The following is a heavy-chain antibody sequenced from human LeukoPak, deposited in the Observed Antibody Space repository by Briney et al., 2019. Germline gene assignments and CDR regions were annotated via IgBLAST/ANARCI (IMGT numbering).Heavy chain of an antibody. Sequence: GGSPRLSCAASGFTFSSYAMHWVRQAPGKGLEWVAVISYDGSNKYYADSVKGRFTISRDNSKNTLYLQMNSLRAEDTAVYYCARDFLSVASGSYRRFDYWGQGTLVTVSS. D-gene: IGHD1-26*01. CDR1: GFTFSSYA. V-gene: IGHV3-30-3*01. J-gene: IGHJ4*02. CDR2: ISYDGSNK. CDR3: ARDFLSVASGSYRRFDY.